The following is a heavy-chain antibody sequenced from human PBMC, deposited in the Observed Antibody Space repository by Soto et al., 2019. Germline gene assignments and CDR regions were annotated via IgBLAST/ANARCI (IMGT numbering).Heavy chain of an antibody. J-gene: IGHJ4*01. D-gene: IGHD2-15*01. CDR1: GFTFRRSG. CDR2: IGYDGTYK. V-gene: IGHV3-33*01. Sequence: QVQVVESGGGMIQHGRSVRLSYTASGFTFRRSGMHWVRQAPGKGLERVALIGYDGTYKDYADSVKARYTISRDNSKKTVYLEMNSLPAEDTAVYYCARDPSEGGTSATEFWGHGTLVAVSS. CDR3: ARDPSEGGTSATEF.